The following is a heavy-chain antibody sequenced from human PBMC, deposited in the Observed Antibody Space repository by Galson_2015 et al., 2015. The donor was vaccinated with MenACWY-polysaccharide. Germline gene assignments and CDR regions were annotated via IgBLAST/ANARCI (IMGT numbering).Heavy chain of an antibody. J-gene: IGHJ5*02. CDR1: GYSFSSYD. D-gene: IGHD3-22*01. Sequence: SVKVSCKASGYSFSSYDINWVRQTTGQGLEWMGWMNPNGGNTGYAQKFQGRVTMTRNTSISIAYMELSSPRSEDTAVYYCARGGKYYYDSSGYLNWFDPWGQGTLVTVSS. CDR2: MNPNGGNT. V-gene: IGHV1-8*01. CDR3: ARGGKYYYDSSGYLNWFDP.